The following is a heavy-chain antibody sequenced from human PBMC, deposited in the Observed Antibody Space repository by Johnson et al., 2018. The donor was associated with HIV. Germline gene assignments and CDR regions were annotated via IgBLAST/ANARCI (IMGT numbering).Heavy chain of an antibody. V-gene: IGHV3-30-3*01. CDR2: ISYDGSNK. Sequence: QVQLVESGGGLVLPGGSLRLPCTPSGFTFSSYAIHWVRQAPGKGLEWVAVISYDGSNKYSADSVKGRFTISRDNAKNSLYLQLNSLRAEDTALYYCARLVSSSFTHAFEIWGQGTMVTVSS. CDR3: ARLVSSSFTHAFEI. J-gene: IGHJ3*02. D-gene: IGHD3-22*01. CDR1: GFTFSSYA.